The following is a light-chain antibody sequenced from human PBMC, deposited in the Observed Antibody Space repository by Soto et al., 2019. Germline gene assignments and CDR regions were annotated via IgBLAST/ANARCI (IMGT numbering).Light chain of an antibody. J-gene: IGKJ4*01. Sequence: DIVMTQSPLSLPVTPGEPASISCRSSQSLLHSNGYNYLDWYQQKPGQSPQLLIYLGSNRASGVSDRFSGSGLGTDFTLKISRVEAEDVGLYYCMQSLYTQLTFGGGTKVEIK. CDR2: LGS. V-gene: IGKV2-28*01. CDR3: MQSLYTQLT. CDR1: QSLLHSNGYNY.